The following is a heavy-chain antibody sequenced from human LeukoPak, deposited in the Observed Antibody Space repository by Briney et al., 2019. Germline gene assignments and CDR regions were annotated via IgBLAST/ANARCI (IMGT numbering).Heavy chain of an antibody. Sequence: GEPLKISWKGSGCTFTSYWIGGLRQLPGKGREWMGIIYPGDSDTRYSPSCQGPLTISADKSISTAYLQWSSLKASDTAMYYCARWGRTVTTGISDYWGQGTLVTVSS. D-gene: IGHD4-17*01. CDR1: GCTFTSYW. V-gene: IGHV5-51*01. CDR3: ARWGRTVTTGISDY. J-gene: IGHJ4*02. CDR2: IYPGDSDT.